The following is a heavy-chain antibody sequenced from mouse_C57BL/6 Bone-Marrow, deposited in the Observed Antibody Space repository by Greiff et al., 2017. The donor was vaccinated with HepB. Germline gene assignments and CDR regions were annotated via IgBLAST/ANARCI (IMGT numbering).Heavy chain of an antibody. CDR1: GFTFSDYG. Sequence: EVQVVESGGGLVQPGGSLKLSCAASGFTFSDYGMAWVRQAPRKGPEWVAFISNLAYSIYYADPVTGRFTISRENAKNTLYLEMSSLRSEDTAMYYCARHTTVVAGDAMDYWGQGTSVTVSS. J-gene: IGHJ4*01. D-gene: IGHD1-1*01. CDR2: ISNLAYSI. CDR3: ARHTTVVAGDAMDY. V-gene: IGHV5-15*01.